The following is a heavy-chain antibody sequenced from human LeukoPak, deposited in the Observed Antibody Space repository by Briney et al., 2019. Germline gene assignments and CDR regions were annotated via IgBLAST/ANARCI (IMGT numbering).Heavy chain of an antibody. V-gene: IGHV4-4*09. CDR3: ARQRDWGLGIDY. D-gene: IGHD7-27*01. CDR1: AGSISSYY. J-gene: IGHJ4*02. Sequence: SETLPLTCTVSAGSISSYYWSWIRQPPGKGLEWIGYIYTSGSTNYNPSLKSRVTISVDTSKNQFSLKLSSVTAADTAVYYCARQRDWGLGIDYWGQGTLVTVSS. CDR2: IYTSGST.